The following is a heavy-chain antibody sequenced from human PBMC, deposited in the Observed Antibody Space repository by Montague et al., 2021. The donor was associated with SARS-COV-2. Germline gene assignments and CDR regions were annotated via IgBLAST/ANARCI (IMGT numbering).Heavy chain of an antibody. Sequence: SETLSLTCTVSGGSISSCSYYWGWKRQPQGKGLVGIGCICDSGNTYYNPSLKSRVTISVDTSKNQFSLKLSSVTAADTAVYYCARHERQWLRLYPYYFDYWGQGTLVTVSS. V-gene: IGHV4-39*01. J-gene: IGHJ4*02. D-gene: IGHD5-12*01. CDR3: ARHERQWLRLYPYYFDY. CDR2: ICDSGNT. CDR1: GGSISSCSYY.